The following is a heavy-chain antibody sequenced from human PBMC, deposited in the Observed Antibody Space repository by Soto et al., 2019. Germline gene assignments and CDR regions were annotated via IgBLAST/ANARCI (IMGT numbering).Heavy chain of an antibody. Sequence: GASVKLSCKASGGTFSSYAISWVRQAPGQGLEWMGGIIPIFGTANYAQKFQGRVTITADESTSTAYMELSSLRSEDTAVYYCARGNHRWLQLWYFDLWGGGTLVTVSS. V-gene: IGHV1-69*13. CDR2: IIPIFGTA. J-gene: IGHJ2*01. CDR3: ARGNHRWLQLWYFDL. CDR1: GGTFSSYA. D-gene: IGHD5-12*01.